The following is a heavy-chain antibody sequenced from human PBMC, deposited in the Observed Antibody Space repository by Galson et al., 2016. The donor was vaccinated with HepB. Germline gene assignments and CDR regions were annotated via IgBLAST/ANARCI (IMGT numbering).Heavy chain of an antibody. CDR2: ITDSGDDT. Sequence: SLRLSCAASGFTFSTYAMTWVRQAPGKGLEWVSVITDSGDDTHHADSGRGRFIMSIDNSKNTVYLQMNNLRDEDTARYFCARGTKRFCSGSNCYPPDHWGPATLVSASA. V-gene: IGHV3-23*01. J-gene: IGHJ4*02. CDR1: GFTFSTYA. D-gene: IGHD2-15*01. CDR3: ARGTKRFCSGSNCYPPDH.